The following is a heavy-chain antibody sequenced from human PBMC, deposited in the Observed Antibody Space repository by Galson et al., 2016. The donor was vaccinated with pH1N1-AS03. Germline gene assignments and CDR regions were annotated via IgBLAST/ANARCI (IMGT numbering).Heavy chain of an antibody. Sequence: QSGAEVKKPGESLRISCKVYGYNFMSYWIGWVRQMPGKGLAWLGIMYPEDSDIRYSPSLRGQVTISADKSISPAYLQWTSLEASDSAIYFCARPSPLGIPGRKGLYAFDFWGQGTKVTVSS. CDR1: GYNFMSYW. V-gene: IGHV5-51*03. J-gene: IGHJ3*01. CDR2: MYPEDSDI. CDR3: ARPSPLGIPGRKGLYAFDF. D-gene: IGHD7-27*01.